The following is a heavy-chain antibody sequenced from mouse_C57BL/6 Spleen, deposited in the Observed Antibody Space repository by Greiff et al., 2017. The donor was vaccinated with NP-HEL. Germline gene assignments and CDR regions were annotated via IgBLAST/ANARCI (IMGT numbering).Heavy chain of an antibody. Sequence: VQLQQSGAELVKPGASVKLSCKASGYTFTEYTIHWVKQRSGQGLEWIGWFYPGSGSIKYNEKFKDKATLTADKSSSTVYMELSRLTSEDSAVYFCARRGDYYGSSQYWYFDVWGTGTTVTVSS. CDR1: GYTFTEYT. V-gene: IGHV1-62-2*01. CDR2: FYPGSGSI. D-gene: IGHD1-1*01. CDR3: ARRGDYYGSSQYWYFDV. J-gene: IGHJ1*03.